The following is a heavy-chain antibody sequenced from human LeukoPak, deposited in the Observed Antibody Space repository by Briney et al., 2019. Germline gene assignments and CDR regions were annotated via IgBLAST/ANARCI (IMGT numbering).Heavy chain of an antibody. CDR1: GFTFVSYW. CDR2: INSDGRTT. V-gene: IGHV3-74*01. D-gene: IGHD4-17*01. CDR3: AGGYGVNGDYYFDY. Sequence: GGSLRLSCAASGFTFVSYWVHWVRQAPRKGLVWVSRINSDGRTTNYADSVRGRFTISRDNAKNTLYLQMNSLRAEDTAVYYCAGGYGVNGDYYFDYWGQGTLVTVSS. J-gene: IGHJ4*02.